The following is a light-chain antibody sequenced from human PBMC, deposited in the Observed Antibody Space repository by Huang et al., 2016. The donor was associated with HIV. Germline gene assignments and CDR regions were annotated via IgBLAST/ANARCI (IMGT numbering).Light chain of an antibody. J-gene: IGKJ2*01. V-gene: IGKV3-20*01. CDR2: GSS. CDR3: QQYGGSPRT. CDR1: ETVTSVY. Sequence: EIVLTQSPGTLSLSPGERATLSCRARETVTSVYLAWYQQKPGQAPWLLIFGSSTRATGLPDRFTGSGSGTDFTLTITRLEREDFAMYYCQQYGGSPRTFGQGTKLELK.